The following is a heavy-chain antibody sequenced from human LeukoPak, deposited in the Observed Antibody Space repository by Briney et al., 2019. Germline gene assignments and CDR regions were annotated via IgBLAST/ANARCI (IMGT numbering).Heavy chain of an antibody. V-gene: IGHV3-30*02. CDR1: GFTFSSYG. CDR3: AKDLGMGETAMDTY. J-gene: IGHJ4*02. D-gene: IGHD5-18*01. Sequence: GGSLRLSCAASGFTFSSYGMHWVRQAPGKGLEWVAFIRYDGSNKYYADSVKGRFTISRDNSKNTLYLQMNSLRAEDTAVYYCAKDLGMGETAMDTYWGQGTLVTVSS. CDR2: IRYDGSNK.